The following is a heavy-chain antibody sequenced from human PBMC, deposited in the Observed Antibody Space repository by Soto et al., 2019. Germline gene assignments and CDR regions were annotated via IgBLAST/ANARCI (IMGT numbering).Heavy chain of an antibody. CDR3: VRCYCSVGSCYACWHFDL. J-gene: IGHJ2*01. CDR2: ISASTRNT. Sequence: QVQLVQSGGEVKKPGASVKVSCQASGYTFSDYAISWVRQAPGQGLEWMGWISASTRNTDQAQNFQGRVILALDKSKNTAYMKLRSLRSDETAVYYCVRCYCSVGSCYACWHFDLWGRGTLVTVSS. CDR1: GYTFSDYA. D-gene: IGHD2-15*01. V-gene: IGHV1-18*01.